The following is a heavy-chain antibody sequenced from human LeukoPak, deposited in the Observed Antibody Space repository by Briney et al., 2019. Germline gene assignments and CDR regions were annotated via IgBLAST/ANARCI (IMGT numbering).Heavy chain of an antibody. CDR2: INPNSCGT. D-gene: IGHD1-1*01. Sequence: ASVKVSCKASGYTFTGYYMHWARQAPGQGLEWMGWINPNSCGTNYAQKFQGRVTMTRDTSISTAYMELSRLRSDDTAVYYCARDWNDVAYYYYYMDVWGKGTTVTVSS. CDR1: GYTFTGYY. CDR3: ARDWNDVAYYYYYMDV. J-gene: IGHJ6*03. V-gene: IGHV1-2*02.